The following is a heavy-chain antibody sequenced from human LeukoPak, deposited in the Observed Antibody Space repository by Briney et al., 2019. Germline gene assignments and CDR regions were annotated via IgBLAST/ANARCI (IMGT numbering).Heavy chain of an antibody. J-gene: IGHJ4*02. CDR2: ISGSGGST. CDR1: GFTFSSYA. D-gene: IGHD4-23*01. V-gene: IGHV3-23*01. CDR3: AKETDYGGNLYCDY. Sequence: PGGSLRLSCAASGFTFSSYAMSWVRQAPGKGLEWVSAISGSGGSTYYADSVKGRFTISRDNSKDTLYLQMNSLRAEDTAVYYCAKETDYGGNLYCDYWGQGTLVTVSS.